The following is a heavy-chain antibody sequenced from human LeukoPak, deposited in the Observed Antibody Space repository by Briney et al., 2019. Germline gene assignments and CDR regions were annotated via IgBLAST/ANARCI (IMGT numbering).Heavy chain of an antibody. J-gene: IGHJ5*02. D-gene: IGHD2/OR15-2a*01. CDR2: ISYDGSNK. V-gene: IGHV3-30*04. Sequence: TGGSLRLSCAASGFTFSSYAMHWVRQAPGKGLEWVAVISYDGSNKYYADSVKGRFTISRDNAQNSLYLHMSSLRAEDTAVYYCARGKTSQNIVTRKTYNWFDPRGQGTLVTVSS. CDR3: ARGKTSQNIVTRKTYNWFDP. CDR1: GFTFSSYA.